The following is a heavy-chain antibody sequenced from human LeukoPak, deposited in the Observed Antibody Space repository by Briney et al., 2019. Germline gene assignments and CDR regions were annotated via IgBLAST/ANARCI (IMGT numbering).Heavy chain of an antibody. V-gene: IGHV4-61*01. CDR3: ARDHEDPYYFDY. CDR1: GYSIRSGYY. Sequence: PSETLSLTCTVSGYSIRSGYYWGWIRQPPGKGLEWIGYIYYSGSTNYNPSLKSRVTISVDTSKNQFSLKLSSVTAADTAVYYCARDHEDPYYFDYWGQGTLVTVSS. CDR2: IYYSGST. J-gene: IGHJ4*02.